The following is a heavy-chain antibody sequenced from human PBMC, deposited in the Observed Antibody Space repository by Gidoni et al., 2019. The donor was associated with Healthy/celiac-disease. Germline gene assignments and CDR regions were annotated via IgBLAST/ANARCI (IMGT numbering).Heavy chain of an antibody. Sequence: EVQLVESGGGLVKPGGSLRLSCAASGFNFSDYRMNWVRQAPEKGLEWVSSISSSSTYIYYADSMKGRFTISRDNAKNSLYLQMNSLRVEDTAVYYCAKGLSASGSYYNVDHWGQGTLVTVSS. CDR2: ISSSSTYI. J-gene: IGHJ4*02. CDR1: GFNFSDYR. CDR3: AKGLSASGSYYNVDH. D-gene: IGHD3-10*01. V-gene: IGHV3-21*01.